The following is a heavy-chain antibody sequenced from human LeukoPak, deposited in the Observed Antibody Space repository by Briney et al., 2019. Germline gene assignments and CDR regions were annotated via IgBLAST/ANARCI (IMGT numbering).Heavy chain of an antibody. CDR1: EYRFTNYW. CDR2: IYPDGFDV. D-gene: IGHD6-13*01. V-gene: IGHV5-51*03. Sequence: GESLKISCKGSEYRFTNYWMGWVRQVPGKGLEWLGVIYPDGFDVRYSPSVQGRVTISADKSSNTAYLQWSSLKASDTAMYYCARPPDPFTATWYWFDSWGQGTLVTVSS. J-gene: IGHJ5*01. CDR3: ARPPDPFTATWYWFDS.